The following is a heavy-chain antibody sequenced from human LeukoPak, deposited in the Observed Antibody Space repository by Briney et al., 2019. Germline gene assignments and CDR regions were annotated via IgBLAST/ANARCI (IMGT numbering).Heavy chain of an antibody. Sequence: SVKVSCKAPGYTFTGYYMHWVRQAPGQGLEWMGWINPNSGGTNYAQKFQGRVTMTRDTSISTAYMELSRLRSDDTAVYYCAREWVDTAMVTTLNWFDPWGQGTLVTVSS. V-gene: IGHV1-2*02. CDR1: GYTFTGYY. J-gene: IGHJ5*02. CDR3: AREWVDTAMVTTLNWFDP. CDR2: INPNSGGT. D-gene: IGHD5-18*01.